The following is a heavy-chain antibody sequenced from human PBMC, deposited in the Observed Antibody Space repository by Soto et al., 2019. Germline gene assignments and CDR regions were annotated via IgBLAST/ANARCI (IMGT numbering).Heavy chain of an antibody. J-gene: IGHJ4*02. CDR1: GYSFTTYW. D-gene: IGHD6-13*01. CDR2: IYPGDSDT. Sequence: LKISCKASGYSFTTYWIGWVRQMPGKGLEWMGIIYPGDSDTRYSPSFQGQVTISADKSISTAYLQWSSLKASDSAMFYCARKDIAGNSVDFWGQGTLVTVS. CDR3: ARKDIAGNSVDF. V-gene: IGHV5-51*01.